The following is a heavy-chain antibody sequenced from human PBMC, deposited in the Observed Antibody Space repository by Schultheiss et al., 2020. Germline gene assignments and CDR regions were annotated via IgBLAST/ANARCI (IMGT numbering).Heavy chain of an antibody. V-gene: IGHV3-9*01. J-gene: IGHJ4*02. Sequence: GGSPRLSCAASGFTFGDYAMHWVRQGPGKGLEWVSSIIWNGSRVAYADSVKGRFTISRDNARNSLSLQMNSLKPEDTALYYCTKDRSSGWFQYSLDSWGQGTLVTVSS. CDR2: IIWNGSRV. D-gene: IGHD6-19*01. CDR3: TKDRSSGWFQYSLDS. CDR1: GFTFGDYA.